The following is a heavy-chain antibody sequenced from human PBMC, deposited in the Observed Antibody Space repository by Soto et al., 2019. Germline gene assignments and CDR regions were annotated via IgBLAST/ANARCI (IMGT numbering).Heavy chain of an antibody. CDR2: ISGSGGST. V-gene: IGHV3-23*01. D-gene: IGHD2-2*01. CDR3: AKGNVVPAAIRSHDYYYGMDV. J-gene: IGHJ6*02. Sequence: GGSVRLSCAASGFTFSSYAMSWVRQAPGKGLEWVSAISGSGGSTYYADSVKGRFTISRDNSKNTLYLQMNSLRAEDTAVYYCAKGNVVPAAIRSHDYYYGMDVWGQGTTVTVSS. CDR1: GFTFSSYA.